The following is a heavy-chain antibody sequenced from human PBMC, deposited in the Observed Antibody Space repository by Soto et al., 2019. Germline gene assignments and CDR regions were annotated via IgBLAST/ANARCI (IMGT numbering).Heavy chain of an antibody. Sequence: QVQLQESGPGLVKPSETLSLSCNVSGGSISGHYWSWVRQTPGKGLEWIGYIYYSGSTNYNPSLTRRLTISVDTSKNHFSLRLTSVTAADTAVYYCARGPYYDLIWNYYYMDVWGKGTTVTVSS. J-gene: IGHJ6*03. CDR2: IYYSGST. D-gene: IGHD3-16*01. CDR3: ARGPYYDLIWNYYYMDV. CDR1: GGSISGHY. V-gene: IGHV4-59*08.